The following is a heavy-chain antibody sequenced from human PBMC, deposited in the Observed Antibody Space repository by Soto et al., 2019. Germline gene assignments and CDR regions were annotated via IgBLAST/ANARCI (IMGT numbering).Heavy chain of an antibody. J-gene: IGHJ4*02. CDR3: ARPIVGATKSELGY. Sequence: QVQLVESGGGVVQPGRSLRLSCAASGFTFNTYDMHWVRHAPGKGLEWVAVIWYDGSNKYYADSVKGRFTISRDNSKNTLYLQMNSLRAEDTAVYYCARPIVGATKSELGYWGQGTLVTVSS. V-gene: IGHV3-33*01. CDR1: GFTFNTYD. D-gene: IGHD1-26*01. CDR2: IWYDGSNK.